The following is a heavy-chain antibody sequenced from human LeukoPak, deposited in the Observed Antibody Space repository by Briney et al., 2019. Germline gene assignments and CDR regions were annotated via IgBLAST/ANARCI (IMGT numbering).Heavy chain of an antibody. CDR1: GASISSSSYY. CDR3: AKDSSGWSNFDY. CDR2: MSYSGST. D-gene: IGHD6-19*01. V-gene: IGHV4-39*07. Sequence: SQTLSLTCTVSGASISSSSYYWGWIRQPPGKGLEWIGIMSYSGSTYYNPSLRSRVTISIDTSKNQFSLKLSSVTAADTALYYCAKDSSGWSNFDYWGQGTLVTVSS. J-gene: IGHJ4*02.